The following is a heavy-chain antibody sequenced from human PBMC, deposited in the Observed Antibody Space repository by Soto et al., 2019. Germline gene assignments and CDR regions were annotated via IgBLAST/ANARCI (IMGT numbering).Heavy chain of an antibody. CDR1: GVSITSGSYY. CDR3: ARGGYDASGQTFIGWGPDC. D-gene: IGHD3-22*01. Sequence: HVQLQESGPGPVTPSQTLSLSCTVSGVSITSGSYYCTWFRQSPGQGLEWIGYRYFSGNTYYNPSLNGRATISGDTSNNQYSLKLTSVTAADTAVYYCARGGYDASGQTFIGWGPDCWGQGTLVTVSS. CDR2: RYFSGNT. V-gene: IGHV4-30-4*01. J-gene: IGHJ4*02.